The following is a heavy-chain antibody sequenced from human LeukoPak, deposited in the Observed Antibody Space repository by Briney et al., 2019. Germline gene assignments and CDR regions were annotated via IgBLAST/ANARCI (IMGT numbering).Heavy chain of an antibody. CDR1: GFTFSSYA. V-gene: IGHV3-30*09. D-gene: IGHD3-9*01. Sequence: GGSLRLSCAASGFTFSSYAMHWVRQAPGKGLEWVAVISYDGSNKYYADSVKSRFAISRDNSKNTLYLQMNSLRAEDTAVYYCARDPAEDDYDILTGYSYFDHWGQGTLVTVSS. CDR2: ISYDGSNK. CDR3: ARDPAEDDYDILTGYSYFDH. J-gene: IGHJ4*02.